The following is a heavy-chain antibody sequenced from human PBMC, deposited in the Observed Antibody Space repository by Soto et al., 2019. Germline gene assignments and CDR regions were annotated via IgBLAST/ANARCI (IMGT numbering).Heavy chain of an antibody. V-gene: IGHV1-69*01. CDR3: AREVAGRTYYHSKLFDY. CDR2: IIPIFGTA. J-gene: IGHJ4*02. D-gene: IGHD3-3*01. Sequence: QVQLVQSGADVKKPGSSVKVSCKASGGTFSSYAISWVRQAPGQGLEWMGGIIPIFGTANYAQKFQGRVTITADESTTTAYMELSSLRSEDTAVYYCAREVAGRTYYHSKLFDYWGQGTLVTVSS. CDR1: GGTFSSYA.